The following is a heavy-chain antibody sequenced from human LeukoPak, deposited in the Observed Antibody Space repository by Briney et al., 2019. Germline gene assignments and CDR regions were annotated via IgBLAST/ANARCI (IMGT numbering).Heavy chain of an antibody. V-gene: IGHV4-59*08. J-gene: IGHJ4*02. CDR2: IYYSGST. CDR1: GGSISSYY. Sequence: KPSETLSLTCTVSGGSISSYYWSWIRQPPGKGLEWIGYIYYSGSTNYNPSLKSRVTISVDTSKNQFSLKLSSVTAADTAVYYCASGVLWFGEFGLDYWGQGTLVTVSS. CDR3: ASGVLWFGEFGLDY. D-gene: IGHD3-10*01.